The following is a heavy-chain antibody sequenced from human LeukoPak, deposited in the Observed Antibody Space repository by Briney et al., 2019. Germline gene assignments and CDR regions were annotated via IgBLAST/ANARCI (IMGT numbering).Heavy chain of an antibody. Sequence: PSETLSLTCTVSGGSISSSSYYWGWIRLPPGKGLEWIGSIYYSGSTYYNPSLKSRVTISVGTSKNQFSLKLSSVTAADTAVYYCARIVGASDYWGQGTLVTVSS. CDR1: GGSISSSSYY. D-gene: IGHD1-26*01. V-gene: IGHV4-39*01. CDR2: IYYSGST. J-gene: IGHJ4*02. CDR3: ARIVGASDY.